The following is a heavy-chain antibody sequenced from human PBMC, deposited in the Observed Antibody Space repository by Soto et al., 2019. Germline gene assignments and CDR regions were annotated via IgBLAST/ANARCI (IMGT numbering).Heavy chain of an antibody. D-gene: IGHD5-18*01. V-gene: IGHV3-48*02. Sequence: GXSLRLSCAASGFTFSSYSMNWVRQAPGKGLEWVSYISSSSSTIYYADSVKGRFTISRDNAKNSLYLQMNSLRDEDTAVYYCARECRDTAMVFSFDCWGQGTLVTVSS. J-gene: IGHJ4*02. CDR3: ARECRDTAMVFSFDC. CDR1: GFTFSSYS. CDR2: ISSSSSTI.